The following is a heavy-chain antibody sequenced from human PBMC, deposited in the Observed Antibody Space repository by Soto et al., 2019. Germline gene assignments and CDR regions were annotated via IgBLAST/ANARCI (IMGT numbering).Heavy chain of an antibody. CDR3: ARGNPFNYAGFDV. J-gene: IGHJ6*02. Sequence: QAHLEQSGAELKRPGASVKVSCKASGYTFSDFDINWLRQASGQGPEWMGWMNAKSGDTFFAQRLQGKFNMTWDTSLSTAYMEVGSLTSDDTAIYYCARGNPFNYAGFDVWGQGTTVAVSS. D-gene: IGHD3-16*01. V-gene: IGHV1-8*01. CDR2: MNAKSGDT. CDR1: GYTFSDFD.